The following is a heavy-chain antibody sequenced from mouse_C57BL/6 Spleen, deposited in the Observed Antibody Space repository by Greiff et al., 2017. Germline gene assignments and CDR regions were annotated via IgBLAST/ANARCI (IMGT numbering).Heavy chain of an antibody. D-gene: IGHD2-4*01. CDR3: ARRLHGTDY. CDR1: GYTFTSYW. CDR2: IDPSDSYT. V-gene: IGHV1-50*01. J-gene: IGHJ4*01. Sequence: QVQLQQPGAELVKPGASVKLSCKASGYTFTSYWMQWVKQRPGQGLEWIGEIDPSDSYTNYNQKFKGKATLTVDTSSSTAYMQLSSLTSEDSAVYYCARRLHGTDYWGQGTSVTVSS.